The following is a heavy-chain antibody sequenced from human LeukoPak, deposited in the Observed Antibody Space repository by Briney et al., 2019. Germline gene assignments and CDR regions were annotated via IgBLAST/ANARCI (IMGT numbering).Heavy chain of an antibody. CDR1: GFTFSTYG. J-gene: IGHJ4*02. V-gene: IGHV3-30*03. CDR3: ARSKTPFVGAFDY. D-gene: IGHD4/OR15-4a*01. Sequence: PGRSLRLSCAASGFTFSTYGLHWVRQAPAKGLEWMAVISYDGNNKYYADSVKGRFTVSRDNSKNTLYLQMSSLRLEDTAVYYCARSKTPFVGAFDYWGQGTLVTVSS. CDR2: ISYDGNNK.